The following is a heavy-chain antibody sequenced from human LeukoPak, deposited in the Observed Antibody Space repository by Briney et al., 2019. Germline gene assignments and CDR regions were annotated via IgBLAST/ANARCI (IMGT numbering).Heavy chain of an antibody. D-gene: IGHD3-3*01. Sequence: GGSLRLSCAASGFTFSSYSMNWVRQAPGKGLEWVSYISSGSSSIYYADSVKGRFTISRDDAKNSLYLQMNSLRDEDTAGYYCARLANFWSGANDYWGRGTLVTVSS. J-gene: IGHJ4*02. CDR2: ISSGSSSI. CDR3: ARLANFWSGANDY. V-gene: IGHV3-48*02. CDR1: GFTFSSYS.